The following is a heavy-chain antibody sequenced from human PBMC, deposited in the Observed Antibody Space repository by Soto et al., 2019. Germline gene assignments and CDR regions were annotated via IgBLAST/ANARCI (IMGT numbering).Heavy chain of an antibody. CDR3: ERAPHF. V-gene: IGHV4-31*03. CDR1: GGSISSGGYY. J-gene: IGHJ4*02. CDR2: IYYSGST. Sequence: QVQLQGSGPGLVKPSQTLSLTCTVSGGSISSGGYYWSWIRQHPGKGLEWIGYIYYSGSTYYYPSLKSRVTRTVEKSKNQLSLKLSSVTAADTSVYYCERAPHFWGQGTLVTVSS.